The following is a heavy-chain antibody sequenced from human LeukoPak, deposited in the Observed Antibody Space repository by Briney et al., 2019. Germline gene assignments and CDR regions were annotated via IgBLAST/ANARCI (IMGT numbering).Heavy chain of an antibody. CDR2: IIPIFGTA. V-gene: IGHV1-69*13. CDR1: GGTFSSYT. CDR3: ARSLVVVPAAIEVGWFDP. D-gene: IGHD2-2*01. J-gene: IGHJ5*02. Sequence: ASVKVSCKASGGTFSSYTISWVRQAPGQGLEWMGGIIPIFGTANYAQKFQGRVTITAGESTSTAYMELSSLRSEDTAVYYCARSLVVVPAAIEVGWFDPWGQGTLVTVSP.